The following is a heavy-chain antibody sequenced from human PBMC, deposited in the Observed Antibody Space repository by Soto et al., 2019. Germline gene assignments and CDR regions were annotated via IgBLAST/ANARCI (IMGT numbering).Heavy chain of an antibody. V-gene: IGHV5-51*01. CDR1: GYRFTSYW. J-gene: IGHJ4*02. D-gene: IGHD5-12*01. CDR3: ARLLYGDGYPDSVLDY. Sequence: PGESLKISCKGSGYRFTSYWIGWVRQMPGKGLEWMAIIYPGDSDTRYSPSLQGQVTISADKSISTAYLQWSSLKASDTAMYYCARLLYGDGYPDSVLDYWGQGPLVTVSS. CDR2: IYPGDSDT.